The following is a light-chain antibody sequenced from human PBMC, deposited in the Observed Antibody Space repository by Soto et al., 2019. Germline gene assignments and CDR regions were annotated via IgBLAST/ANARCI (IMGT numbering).Light chain of an antibody. Sequence: EIVLTQSPATLSLSPGERATLSCRASQSVSSSSLAWYQQRPGQAPRLLIYGASSRATGIPDRFNGSGSGTDFTLTISRLEPEDFAVYYCQQYGGSPLTFGGGTKVDIK. CDR3: QQYGGSPLT. CDR1: QSVSSSS. J-gene: IGKJ4*01. V-gene: IGKV3-20*01. CDR2: GAS.